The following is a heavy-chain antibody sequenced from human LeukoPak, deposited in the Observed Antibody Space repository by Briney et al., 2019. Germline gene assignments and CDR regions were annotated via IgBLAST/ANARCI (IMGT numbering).Heavy chain of an antibody. CDR2: IYHSGST. J-gene: IGHJ4*02. D-gene: IGHD6-6*01. CDR1: GFTVSSNY. V-gene: IGHV4-30-2*01. CDR3: ARVMGASSPDY. Sequence: LRLSCAASGFTVSSNYMSWIRQPPGKGLEWIGYIYHSGSTYYNPSLKSRVTISVDRSKNQFSLKLSSVTAADTAVYYCARVMGASSPDYWGQGTLVTVSS.